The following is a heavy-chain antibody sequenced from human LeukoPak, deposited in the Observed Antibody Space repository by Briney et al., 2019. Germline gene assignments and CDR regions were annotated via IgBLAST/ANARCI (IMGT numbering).Heavy chain of an antibody. J-gene: IGHJ4*02. Sequence: ASVKVSCKASGYTFTSYDINWVRQAPGQGLEWMGGIIPIFGKANYAQKFQDRVPITAVESMSTVYMELSSLRSEDTAVYYCARGWLAETTVVTPYNYWGQGTLVTVSS. CDR3: ARGWLAETTVVTPYNY. CDR2: IIPIFGKA. D-gene: IGHD4-23*01. CDR1: GYTFTSYD. V-gene: IGHV1-69*13.